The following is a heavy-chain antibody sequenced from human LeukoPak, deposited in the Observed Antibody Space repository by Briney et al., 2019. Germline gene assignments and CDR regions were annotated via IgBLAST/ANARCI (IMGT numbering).Heavy chain of an antibody. J-gene: IGHJ4*02. CDR3: ATNLATVVTPAYY. V-gene: IGHV1-24*01. CDR1: GYTLTELS. Sequence: WASVKVSCKVSGYTLTELSMHWVRQAPGKGLECMGGFDPEDGERIYEQKFQGRVIMTEDTSTDTAYMEMRSLKSEDTAVYYCATNLATVVTPAYYWGQGTVVIVSA. D-gene: IGHD4-23*01. CDR2: FDPEDGER.